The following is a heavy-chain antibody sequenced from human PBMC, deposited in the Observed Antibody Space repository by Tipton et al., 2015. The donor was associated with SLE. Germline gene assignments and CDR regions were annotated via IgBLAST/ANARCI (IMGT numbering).Heavy chain of an antibody. CDR1: GGSPSGYW. J-gene: IGHJ6*02. D-gene: IGHD3-3*02. CDR3: ARTAVLAAIMMDV. CDR2: IYPTGRT. Sequence: TLSLTCTVYGGSPSGYWWSWIRQSPGRGLEWIGGIYPTGRTDYNPPLMSRVTISVDTSQNQFSLRLTSVTAADTAVYYCARTAVLAAIMMDVWGQGTTVTVSS. V-gene: IGHV4-34*01.